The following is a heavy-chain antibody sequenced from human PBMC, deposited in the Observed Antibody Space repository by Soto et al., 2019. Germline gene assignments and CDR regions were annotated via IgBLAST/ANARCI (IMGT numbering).Heavy chain of an antibody. Sequence: PGGSLRLSCAASGFTFSSYAMSWVRQAPGKGLEWVSAISGSGGSTYYADSVKGRFTISRDNSKNTLYLQMNSLRAEDTAVYYCAKEEYFDWLLDHYGMDVWGQGTTVTVSS. CDR2: ISGSGGST. D-gene: IGHD3-9*01. CDR3: AKEEYFDWLLDHYGMDV. V-gene: IGHV3-23*01. J-gene: IGHJ6*02. CDR1: GFTFSSYA.